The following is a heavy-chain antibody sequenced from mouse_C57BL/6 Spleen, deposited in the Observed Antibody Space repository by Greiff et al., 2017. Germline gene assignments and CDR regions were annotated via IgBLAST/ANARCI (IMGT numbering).Heavy chain of an antibody. CDR3: ARWDDYDAMDY. D-gene: IGHD4-1*01. V-gene: IGHV1-59*01. CDR1: GYTFTSYW. J-gene: IGHJ4*01. CDR2: IDPSDSYT. Sequence: QVQLQQPGAELVRPGTSVKLSCKASGYTFTSYWMHWVKQRPGQGLEWIGVIDPSDSYTNYNQKFKGKATLTVDTSSSTAYMQLSSLTSEDAAVYYCARWDDYDAMDYWGEETSGTVSA.